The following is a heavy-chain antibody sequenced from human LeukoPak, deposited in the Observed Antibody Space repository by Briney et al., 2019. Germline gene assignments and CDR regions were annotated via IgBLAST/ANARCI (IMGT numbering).Heavy chain of an antibody. CDR1: GLTFSSYA. D-gene: IGHD4-11*01. V-gene: IGHV3-23*01. CDR3: AKDTSYSNDRFGY. J-gene: IGHJ4*02. Sequence: PGGSLRLPCAASGLTFSSYAMRWPRHAPGRGLEGVSAISGSGGSTYYEDSVKGRFTISRDNSKNTLYLQMNSLRAEDTAVYYCAKDTSYSNDRFGYWGQGTLVTVSS. CDR2: ISGSGGST.